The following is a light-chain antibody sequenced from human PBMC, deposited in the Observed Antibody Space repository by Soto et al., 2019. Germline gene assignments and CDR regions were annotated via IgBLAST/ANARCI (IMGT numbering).Light chain of an antibody. CDR3: QQYNNRPPMYT. Sequence: EIAMTQSPAILSMSPGERASLSCRASQNVGTSLAWYQQIPGQAPRLLMYGASTRATSIPARFSGSGSGTEFTLTISSLQSEDFAVYYCQQYNNRPPMYTFGQGTKLEIK. V-gene: IGKV3-15*01. CDR2: GAS. J-gene: IGKJ2*01. CDR1: QNVGTS.